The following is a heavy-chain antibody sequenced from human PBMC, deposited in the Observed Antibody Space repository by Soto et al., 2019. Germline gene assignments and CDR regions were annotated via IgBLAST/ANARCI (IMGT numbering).Heavy chain of an antibody. J-gene: IGHJ6*02. CDR2: IYYSGST. V-gene: IGHV4-59*08. CDR3: AGCSSYYLYAMDV. Sequence: QVQLQESGPGLVKPPETLSLTCTVSGGSISSYWWSWIRQPPGKGLEWIGYIYYSGSTNYNPSLQSRVPLSVAASKNPLSLKLNSVTAADTAVYYCAGCSSYYLYAMDVWGQGTTGTVSS. CDR1: GGSISSYW.